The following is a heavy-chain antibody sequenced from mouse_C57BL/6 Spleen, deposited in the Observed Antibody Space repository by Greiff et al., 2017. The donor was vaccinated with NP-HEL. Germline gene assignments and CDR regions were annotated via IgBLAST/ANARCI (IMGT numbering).Heavy chain of an antibody. Sequence: VQLQQPGAELVMPGASVKLSCKASGYTFTSYWMHWVKQRPGQGLEWIGEIDPSDSYTNYNQKFKGKSTLTVDKSSSTAYMQLSSLTSEDSAVFYCARAIYDYWYYFDYWGQGTTLTVSS. J-gene: IGHJ2*01. CDR1: GYTFTSYW. CDR3: ARAIYDYWYYFDY. V-gene: IGHV1-69*01. D-gene: IGHD2-4*01. CDR2: IDPSDSYT.